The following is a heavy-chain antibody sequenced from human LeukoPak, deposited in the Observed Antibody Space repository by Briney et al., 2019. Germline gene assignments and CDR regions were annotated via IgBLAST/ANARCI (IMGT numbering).Heavy chain of an antibody. CDR3: ARDQLAVAGIHYYYGMDV. D-gene: IGHD6-19*01. CDR2: INPSGGST. V-gene: IGHV1-46*01. CDR1: GYTFTSYY. J-gene: IGHJ6*02. Sequence: ASVKVSCKASGYTFTSYYMHWVRQAPGQGLEWMGIINPSGGSTSYAQKFQGRVTMTSDTSTSTVYMELSSLRSEDTPVYYCARDQLAVAGIHYYYGMDVWGQGTTVTVSS.